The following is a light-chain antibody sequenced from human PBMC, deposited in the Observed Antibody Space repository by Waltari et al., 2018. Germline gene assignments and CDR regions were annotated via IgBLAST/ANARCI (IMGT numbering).Light chain of an antibody. Sequence: QSALPQPASVSGSPGQSITISCSNTSTDLGTYKLVSWYQHRPGKAPKLVIYEVSERPSGVSNRFSGSKSGDTASLTISGLQAEDEADYYCCSFAGSSTSFGTGTTVTVL. CDR2: EVS. CDR1: STDLGTYKL. J-gene: IGLJ1*01. CDR3: CSFAGSSTS. V-gene: IGLV2-23*02.